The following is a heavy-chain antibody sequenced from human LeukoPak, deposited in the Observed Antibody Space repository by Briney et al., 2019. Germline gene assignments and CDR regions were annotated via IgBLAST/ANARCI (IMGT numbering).Heavy chain of an antibody. V-gene: IGHV3-30*04. Sequence: GRSLRLSCAASGFTFSSYAMHWVRQAPGKGLEWVAVISYDGSNKYYADSVKGRFTISRDSSKNTLYLQMNGLRAEDTAVYYCAREIGEQLVAVGYFDYWGQGTLVTVSS. CDR3: AREIGEQLVAVGYFDY. J-gene: IGHJ4*02. CDR1: GFTFSSYA. CDR2: ISYDGSNK. D-gene: IGHD6-13*01.